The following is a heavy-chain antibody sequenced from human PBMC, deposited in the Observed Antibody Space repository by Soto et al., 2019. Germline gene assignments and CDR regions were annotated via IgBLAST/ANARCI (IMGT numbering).Heavy chain of an antibody. CDR2: IYYSGTT. J-gene: IGHJ4*02. CDR1: GYSISSSNL. V-gene: IGHV4-28*01. D-gene: IGHD1-26*01. Sequence: SQTLCLPYAVSGYSISSSNLWGWIRQPTGKGLEWIGYIYYSGTTYYNPSLKSRVTMAVETSNNQFSRKLTSVTAVDTAVYYCGRREIQGLLDYRRKGTLDTVTS. CDR3: GRREIQGLLDY.